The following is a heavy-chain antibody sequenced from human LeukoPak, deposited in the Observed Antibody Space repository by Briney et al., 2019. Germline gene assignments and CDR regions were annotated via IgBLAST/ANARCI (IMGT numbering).Heavy chain of an antibody. CDR1: GFTFSSYA. Sequence: GGSLRLSCVASGFTFSSYAMHWVRQAPGKGLEWVAVISYDGSNKYYADSVKGRFTISRDNSKNTLYLQMNSLRAEDTAVYYCARDRYCSDSSCPHFDYWGQGTLVTVSS. J-gene: IGHJ4*02. D-gene: IGHD2-15*01. CDR2: ISYDGSNK. V-gene: IGHV3-30*04. CDR3: ARDRYCSDSSCPHFDY.